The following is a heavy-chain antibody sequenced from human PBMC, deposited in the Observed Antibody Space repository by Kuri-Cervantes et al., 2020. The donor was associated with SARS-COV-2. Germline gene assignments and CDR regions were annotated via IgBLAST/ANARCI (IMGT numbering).Heavy chain of an antibody. CDR1: GFTFSSYA. CDR3: ARGYRYNLPYFDY. Sequence: LSLTCAASGFTFSSYAMSWVRQAPGKGLEWVSAISGSGGSTYYADSVKGRFTTSRDNSKNTLYLQMNSLRAEDTAVYYCARGYRYNLPYFDYWGQGTLVTVSS. V-gene: IGHV3-23*01. J-gene: IGHJ4*02. CDR2: ISGSGGST. D-gene: IGHD1-1*01.